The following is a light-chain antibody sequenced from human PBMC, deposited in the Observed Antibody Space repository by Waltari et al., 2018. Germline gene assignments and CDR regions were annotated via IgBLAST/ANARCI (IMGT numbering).Light chain of an antibody. CDR3: QQYNDWWT. CDR2: GAS. V-gene: IGKV3-15*01. J-gene: IGKJ1*01. CDR1: QSVSCS. Sequence: ELVMTQSTATLSVSPGEGAPLVCRASQSVSCSIAWYQQKAGQAPRLLLSGASSRATGISARFSGSGYATEFTLTISSLQSEDFAVYYCQQYNDWWTFGPGTKVEIK.